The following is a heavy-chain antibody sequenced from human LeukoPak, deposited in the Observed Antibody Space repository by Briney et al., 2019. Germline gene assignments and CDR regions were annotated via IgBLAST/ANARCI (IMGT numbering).Heavy chain of an antibody. CDR3: ARGDYDILTGYV. CDR1: GYTFTGYY. D-gene: IGHD3-9*01. V-gene: IGHV1-2*02. CDR2: INPNSGGT. J-gene: IGHJ6*02. Sequence: ASVTVSCKASGYTFTGYYMHWVRLAPGQGLEWMGWINPNSGGTNYAQKFQGRVTMTKDTFISTAYMELSRLRSDDTAVYYCARGDYDILTGYVWGQGTTVTVSS.